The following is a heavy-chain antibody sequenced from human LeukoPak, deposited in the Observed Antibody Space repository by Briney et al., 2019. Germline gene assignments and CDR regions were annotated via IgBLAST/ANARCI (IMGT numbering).Heavy chain of an antibody. Sequence: PSETLSLTCTVSGGSISSYYWSWIRQPPGKGLEWIGYIYYSGSTNYNPSLKSRVTISVDTSKNQFSLKLSSVTAADTAVYYCARESGNLHYFDYWGQGTLVTVSS. CDR1: GGSISSYY. V-gene: IGHV4-59*01. CDR3: ARESGNLHYFDY. D-gene: IGHD4-23*01. CDR2: IYYSGST. J-gene: IGHJ4*02.